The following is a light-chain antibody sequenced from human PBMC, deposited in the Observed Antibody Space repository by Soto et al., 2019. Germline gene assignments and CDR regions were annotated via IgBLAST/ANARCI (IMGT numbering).Light chain of an antibody. CDR1: QDINKF. Sequence: IQLTQSPSSLSASVGDRVSITCRASQDINKFLAWFQQKPGKAPNLLIFSASTLQSGVPSRFSGGGSATDFTLTINSLQPEDFATYYCQQLKTYPYTFGQGTKVDIK. CDR2: SAS. V-gene: IGKV1-9*01. J-gene: IGKJ2*01. CDR3: QQLKTYPYT.